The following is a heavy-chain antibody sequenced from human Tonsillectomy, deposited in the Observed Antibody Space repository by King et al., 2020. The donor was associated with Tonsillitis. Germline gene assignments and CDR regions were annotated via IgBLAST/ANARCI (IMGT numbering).Heavy chain of an antibody. V-gene: IGHV4-34*01. D-gene: IGHD3-3*01. CDR2: INHSGRT. Sequence: VQLQQWGAGLLKPSETLSLTCAVYVGSFSTYYWSWIRQPPGQGLEWIGEINHSGRTNYNPSLKSRVTISVDTSKNQFSLKVSSVTAADTALYYCARGSLTIFGVAPHYWGQGTLVTVSS. CDR1: VGSFSTYY. J-gene: IGHJ4*02. CDR3: ARGSLTIFGVAPHY.